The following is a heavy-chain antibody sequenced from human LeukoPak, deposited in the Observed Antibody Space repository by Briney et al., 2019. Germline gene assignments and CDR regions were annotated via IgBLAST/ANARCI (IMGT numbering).Heavy chain of an antibody. Sequence: GESLKISCEGSGYSFVNYWIGWVRQMPGKGLEWMGITYPGDSDTRYSPSFQGQVTISADKSISTAYLQWSSLKASDTAMYYCARPPYYYDSSGYYLDYWGQGTLVTVSS. J-gene: IGHJ4*02. CDR1: GYSFVNYW. V-gene: IGHV5-51*01. CDR2: TYPGDSDT. CDR3: ARPPYYYDSSGYYLDY. D-gene: IGHD3-22*01.